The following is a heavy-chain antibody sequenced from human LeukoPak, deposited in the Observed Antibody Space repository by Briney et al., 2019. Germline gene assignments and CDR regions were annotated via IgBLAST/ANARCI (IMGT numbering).Heavy chain of an antibody. CDR1: GESFSGYF. V-gene: IGHV4-34*01. CDR3: ARIWPDL. J-gene: IGHJ2*01. Sequence: SETLSLTCAVYGESFSGYFWSWIRQPPGKGLEWIGEINHSGYTNYNPSLKSRVAISVDTSKKQFSLKLNSVTAADTAVYYCARIWPDLWGRGTLVTVSS. CDR2: INHSGYT. D-gene: IGHD3-10*01.